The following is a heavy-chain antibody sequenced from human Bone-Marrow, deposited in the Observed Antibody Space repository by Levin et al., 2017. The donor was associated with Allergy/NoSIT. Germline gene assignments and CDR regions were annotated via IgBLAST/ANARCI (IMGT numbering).Heavy chain of an antibody. CDR2: ITHSGST. Sequence: SQTLSLTCAVYGGSFSAYYWNWIRQPPGKGLEWIGEITHSGSTYYNPSLKSRVTISVDTSKNQFSLRLYSVTAADTAVYYCARGPPSCSSTGCYFDHWGQGTLVTVSS. V-gene: IGHV4-34*01. CDR3: ARGPPSCSSTGCYFDH. D-gene: IGHD2-2*01. CDR1: GGSFSAYY. J-gene: IGHJ4*02.